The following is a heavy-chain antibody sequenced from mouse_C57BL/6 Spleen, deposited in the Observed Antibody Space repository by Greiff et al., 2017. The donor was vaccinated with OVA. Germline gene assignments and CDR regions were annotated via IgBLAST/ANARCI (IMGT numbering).Heavy chain of an antibody. CDR1: GYTFTSYW. D-gene: IGHD2-3*01. CDR3: ARLGDGYWYFDV. J-gene: IGHJ1*03. V-gene: IGHV1-55*01. CDR2: IYPGSGST. Sequence: QVQLKQPGAELVKPGASVKMSCKASGYTFTSYWITWVKQRPGQGLEWIGDIYPGSGSTNYNEKFKSKATLTVDTSSSTAYMQLSSLTSEDSAVYYCARLGDGYWYFDVWGTGTTVTVSS.